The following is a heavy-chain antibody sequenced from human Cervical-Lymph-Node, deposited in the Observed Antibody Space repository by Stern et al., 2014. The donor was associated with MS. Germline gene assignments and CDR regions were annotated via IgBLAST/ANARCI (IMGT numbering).Heavy chain of an antibody. D-gene: IGHD3-3*01. CDR1: GGTFISNS. J-gene: IGHJ4*02. CDR3: TRAGGDAIPIFGKD. CDR2: IIPIVAIA. V-gene: IGHV1-69*09. Sequence: QMQLVQSGAEVKKPGSSVKVSCKASGGTFISNSIDWVRQAPGQGLEWMGRIIPIVAIANYAQRFQGSVTITADKSTSTAYMELSSLRSEDTAVYYCTRAGGDAIPIFGKDWGQGTLVTVSS.